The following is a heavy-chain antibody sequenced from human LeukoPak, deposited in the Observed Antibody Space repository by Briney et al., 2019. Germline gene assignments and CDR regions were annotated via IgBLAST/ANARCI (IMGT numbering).Heavy chain of an antibody. Sequence: GGSLRLSCAASGFTFSSYGMHWVRQAPGKGLEWVAVISYDGSNKYYADSVKGRFTISRDNSKNTLYLQMNSLRAEDTAVYYCAKDRWPYSSGGSYFDYWGQGTLVTVSS. CDR1: GFTFSSYG. J-gene: IGHJ4*02. D-gene: IGHD6-19*01. V-gene: IGHV3-30*18. CDR2: ISYDGSNK. CDR3: AKDRWPYSSGGSYFDY.